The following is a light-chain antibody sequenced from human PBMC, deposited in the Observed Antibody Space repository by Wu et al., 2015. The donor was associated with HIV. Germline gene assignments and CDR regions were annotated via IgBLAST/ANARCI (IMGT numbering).Light chain of an antibody. V-gene: IGKV1-NL1*01. CDR3: QQYYTTPPT. J-gene: IGKJ1*01. CDR2: GTP. CDR1: QGITKS. Sequence: DIQMTQSPSSLSASVGDRVTITCRASQGITKSLAWYQQQPGKAPKLLVYGTPASESGVPSRFSGSGSGTDHTLTISSLQPEDFAVYYCQQYYTTPPTFGQGTKVEL.